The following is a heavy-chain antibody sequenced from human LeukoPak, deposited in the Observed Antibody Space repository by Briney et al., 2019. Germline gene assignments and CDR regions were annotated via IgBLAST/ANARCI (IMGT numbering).Heavy chain of an antibody. D-gene: IGHD2-21*02. Sequence: GGSLRLSCAASGFTFSSYAMSWVRQAPGKGLERVSTISGSANSTYCADSVKGRLTISRDNSKNTLYLQMNSLRAEDTAVYYCAKDEVTFDYWGQGTLVTVSS. CDR2: ISGSANST. CDR3: AKDEVTFDY. V-gene: IGHV3-23*01. CDR1: GFTFSSYA. J-gene: IGHJ4*02.